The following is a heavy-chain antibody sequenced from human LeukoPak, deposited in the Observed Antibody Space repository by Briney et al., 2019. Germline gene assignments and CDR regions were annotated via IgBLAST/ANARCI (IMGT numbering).Heavy chain of an antibody. Sequence: SETLSLTCTVSGCSISSSSYYWGWIRQPPGKGLEWIGSIYYSGSTYYNPSLMSRVTISVDTSKNQFSLKLSSVTAADTAVYYCARELGYYYYYMDVWGKGTTVTVSS. D-gene: IGHD3-16*01. CDR2: IYYSGST. V-gene: IGHV4-39*07. J-gene: IGHJ6*03. CDR3: ARELGYYYYYMDV. CDR1: GCSISSSSYY.